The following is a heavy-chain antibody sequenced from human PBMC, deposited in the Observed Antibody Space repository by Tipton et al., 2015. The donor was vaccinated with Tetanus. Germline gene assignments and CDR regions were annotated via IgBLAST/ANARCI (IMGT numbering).Heavy chain of an antibody. J-gene: IGHJ4*02. D-gene: IGHD6-6*01. CDR2: IYYTGNT. Sequence: TLSLTCTVSGGSISTYHWNWIRQSPGKGLEWIGYIYYTGNTYYNPSLKSRLTISVDTSKNQFSLKLNSVTAADTAVYYCARRSVSARFDDWGQGAQVTVPS. V-gene: IGHV4-59*06. CDR3: ARRSVSARFDD. CDR1: GGSISTYH.